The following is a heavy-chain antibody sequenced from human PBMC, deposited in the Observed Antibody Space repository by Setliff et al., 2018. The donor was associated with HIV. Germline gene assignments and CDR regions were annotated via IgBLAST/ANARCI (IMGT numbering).Heavy chain of an antibody. J-gene: IGHJ3*02. Sequence: GGSLRLSCAASGFIFNNYAMHWVRQASGKGLEWVAIISYDGGIKNYADSVKGRFTISRDNSKNTLYLQMNRLRPEDTAVYYCAREPTYYYDSSRPHDAFDIWGKGTMVTVS. D-gene: IGHD3-22*01. V-gene: IGHV3-30*04. CDR1: GFIFNNYA. CDR3: AREPTYYYDSSRPHDAFDI. CDR2: ISYDGGIK.